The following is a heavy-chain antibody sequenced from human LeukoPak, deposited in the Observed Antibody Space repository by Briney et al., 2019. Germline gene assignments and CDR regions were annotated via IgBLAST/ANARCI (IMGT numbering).Heavy chain of an antibody. J-gene: IGHJ4*02. CDR2: IYPGDSDT. D-gene: IGHD3-22*01. Sequence: XESLKISCKGSGYSFTSYWIGWVRQMPGKGLEWMGIIYPGDSDTRYSPSFQGQVTISADKSISTAYLQWSSLKASDTAMYYCARVSVLHYYDSSGYSVWFDYWGQGTLVTVSS. CDR1: GYSFTSYW. CDR3: ARVSVLHYYDSSGYSVWFDY. V-gene: IGHV5-51*01.